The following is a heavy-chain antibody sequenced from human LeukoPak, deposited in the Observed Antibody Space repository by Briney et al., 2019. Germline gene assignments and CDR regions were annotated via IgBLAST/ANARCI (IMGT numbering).Heavy chain of an antibody. CDR1: GFTFSSYS. Sequence: GGSLRLSCAASGFTFSSYSMNWVRQAPGKGLEWVSSISSSSSYIYYADSVKGRFTISRDNAKNSLYLQMNSLRAEDTAVYYCARDDYGDYGGRDDYWGLGTLVTVSS. V-gene: IGHV3-21*01. CDR3: ARDDYGDYGGRDDY. J-gene: IGHJ4*02. D-gene: IGHD4-17*01. CDR2: ISSSSSYI.